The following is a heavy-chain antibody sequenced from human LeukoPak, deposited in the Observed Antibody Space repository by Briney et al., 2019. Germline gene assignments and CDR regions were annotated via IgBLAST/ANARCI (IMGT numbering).Heavy chain of an antibody. CDR3: ARDIIVVAYDAFDI. D-gene: IGHD2-21*01. CDR1: GYTFTGYY. CDR2: INPNSGAT. Sequence: ASVKVSCKASGYTFTGYYLHWVRQAPGQGLEWMGWINPNSGATNYAQKFQGRVTMTRDTSFSTAYMELSRLKSDDTAVYYCARDIIVVAYDAFDIWGQGTMVTVSS. V-gene: IGHV1-2*02. J-gene: IGHJ3*02.